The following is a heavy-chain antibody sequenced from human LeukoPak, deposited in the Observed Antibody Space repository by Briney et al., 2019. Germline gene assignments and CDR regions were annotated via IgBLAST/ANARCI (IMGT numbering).Heavy chain of an antibody. CDR1: GYSFTSYW. CDR2: IYPGDSDT. D-gene: IGHD6-19*01. Sequence: GESLKISCKGSGYSFTSYWIGWVRQMPGKGLEWMGIIYPGDSDTRYSPSFQGQVTISADKSISTAYLQWSSLKASDTAMYYCARQEGLLGSGWYPYYFDYWGQGTLVTVSS. V-gene: IGHV5-51*01. CDR3: ARQEGLLGSGWYPYYFDY. J-gene: IGHJ4*02.